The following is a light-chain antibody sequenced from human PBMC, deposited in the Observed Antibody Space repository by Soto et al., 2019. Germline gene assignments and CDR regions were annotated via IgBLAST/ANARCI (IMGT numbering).Light chain of an antibody. V-gene: IGLV2-11*01. Sequence: QSALTQPRSVSGSPGQSVTISCTGTGNAVGAYNYVSWYQQHPGRPPILMIYDVARWPSGVPDRFSGSKSGNTASLTISGLQAEDEADYFCCSYAGGYTYLFGTGTKVTVL. CDR1: GNAVGAYNY. J-gene: IGLJ1*01. CDR3: CSYAGGYTYL. CDR2: DVA.